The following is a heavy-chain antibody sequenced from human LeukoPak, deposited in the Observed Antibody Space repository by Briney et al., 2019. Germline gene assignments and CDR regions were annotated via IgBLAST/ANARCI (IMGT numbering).Heavy chain of an antibody. J-gene: IGHJ6*04. Sequence: SETLSLTCTVSGGSVSSGSYYWSWIRQPPGKGLEWIGYIYYSGSTNYNPSLKSRVTISVDTSKNQFSLKLSSVPAAATAVYYCASALRDVLLWLGELLHSYGMDVWGKGTTVTVSS. V-gene: IGHV4-61*01. CDR1: GGSVSSGSYY. CDR2: IYYSGST. CDR3: ASALRDVLLWLGELLHSYGMDV. D-gene: IGHD3-10*01.